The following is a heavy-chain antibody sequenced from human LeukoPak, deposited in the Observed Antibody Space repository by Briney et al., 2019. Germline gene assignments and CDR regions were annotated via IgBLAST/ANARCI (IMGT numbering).Heavy chain of an antibody. V-gene: IGHV4-39*01. Sequence: PSETLSLTCTVSGGSISSSSYYWGWIRQPPGKGLEWIGSIYYSGSTYYNPSLKSRVTISVDTSKNQFSLKLSSVTAADTAVYYCATYCSGGSCYSGLDYWGQGTLVTVSS. CDR3: ATYCSGGSCYSGLDY. D-gene: IGHD2-15*01. CDR2: IYYSGST. CDR1: GGSISSSSYY. J-gene: IGHJ4*02.